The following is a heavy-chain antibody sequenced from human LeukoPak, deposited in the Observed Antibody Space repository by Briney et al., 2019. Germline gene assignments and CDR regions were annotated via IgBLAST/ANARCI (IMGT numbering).Heavy chain of an antibody. CDR2: MNPNSGNT. Sequence: ASVKVSCKASGYTFTSYDINWVRQATGQGLEWMGWMNPNSGNTGYAQKFQGRVTMTRNTSISTAYMELSSLRSEDTAVYYCARGPRGGRDHFYDSSGYYIYWGQGTLVTVSS. D-gene: IGHD3-22*01. J-gene: IGHJ4*02. CDR3: ARGPRGGRDHFYDSSGYYIY. V-gene: IGHV1-8*01. CDR1: GYTFTSYD.